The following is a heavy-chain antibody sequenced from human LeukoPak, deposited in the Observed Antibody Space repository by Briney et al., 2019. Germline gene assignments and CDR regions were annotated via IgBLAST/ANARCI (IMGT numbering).Heavy chain of an antibody. CDR1: GFTFSSYA. CDR2: ISYDGSNK. Sequence: GGSLRLSCAASGFTFSSYAMHWVRQAPGKGLEWVAVISYDGSNKYYADSVKGRFTISRDNSKNTLYLQMNSLRAEDTAVYYCARDHRSYGLDYWGQGTLVTVSS. CDR3: ARDHRSYGLDY. D-gene: IGHD5-18*01. J-gene: IGHJ4*02. V-gene: IGHV3-30-3*01.